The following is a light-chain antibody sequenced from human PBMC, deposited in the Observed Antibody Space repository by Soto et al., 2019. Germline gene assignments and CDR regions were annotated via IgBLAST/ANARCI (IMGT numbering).Light chain of an antibody. Sequence: SGLAQPRSGYGSTGRSFPIPCTGNSSDVGGYNYVSWYQQHPGKAPKLMIYEVSKRPSGVSDRFSGSKSGNTASLTVSGLQAEDEADYYCSSYAGTNNLVFGGGTKVTVL. CDR2: EVS. CDR3: SSYAGTNNLV. J-gene: IGLJ2*01. CDR1: SSDVGGYNY. V-gene: IGLV2-8*01.